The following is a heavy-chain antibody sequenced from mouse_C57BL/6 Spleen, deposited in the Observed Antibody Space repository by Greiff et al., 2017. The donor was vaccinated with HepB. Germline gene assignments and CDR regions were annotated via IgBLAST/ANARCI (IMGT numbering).Heavy chain of an antibody. V-gene: IGHV1-54*01. CDR2: INPGSGGT. CDR1: GYAFTNYL. CDR3: ARNTGYYGFDY. J-gene: IGHJ2*01. Sequence: VQLQQSGAELVRPGTSVKVSCKASGYAFTNYLIEWVKQRPGQGLEWIGVINPGSGGTNYNEKFKGKATLTADKSSSTAYMQLSSLTSEDSAVYFCARNTGYYGFDYWGQGTTLTVSS. D-gene: IGHD2-3*01.